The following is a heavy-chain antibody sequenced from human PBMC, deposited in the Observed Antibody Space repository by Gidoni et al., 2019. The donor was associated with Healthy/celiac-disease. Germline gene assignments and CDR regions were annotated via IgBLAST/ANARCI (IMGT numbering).Heavy chain of an antibody. Sequence: EVQLLESGGGLVQPGGSMRRTGAASGYTFSSYAMSWVRQAPGKGLEWVSAIRGSGGSTYYACSVKGRFTISRDHSKNTLYLQMNSLRAEDTTVYYCAKDLTGITIIVVVTSNWFDPWGQGTLVTVSS. CDR2: IRGSGGST. CDR1: GYTFSSYA. V-gene: IGHV3-23*01. J-gene: IGHJ5*02. D-gene: IGHD3-22*01. CDR3: AKDLTGITIIVVVTSNWFDP.